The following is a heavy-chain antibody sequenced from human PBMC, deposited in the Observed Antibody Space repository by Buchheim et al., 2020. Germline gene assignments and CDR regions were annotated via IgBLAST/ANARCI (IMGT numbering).Heavy chain of an antibody. CDR1: GFTFSGYW. D-gene: IGHD3-10*01. Sequence: EVQLVESGGGLVQPGGSLRLSCAASGFTFSGYWMGWVRQAPGEGLEWVANIKQDGSEKYYVDSVKGRFTISRDNAKNSLYLQMNSLRAEDTAVYYCARDSLTVWFGDIYGMDVWGQGTT. CDR2: IKQDGSEK. V-gene: IGHV3-7*01. J-gene: IGHJ6*02. CDR3: ARDSLTVWFGDIYGMDV.